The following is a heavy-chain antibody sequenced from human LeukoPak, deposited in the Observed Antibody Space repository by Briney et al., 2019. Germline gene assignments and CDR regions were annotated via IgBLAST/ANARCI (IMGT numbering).Heavy chain of an antibody. V-gene: IGHV4-59*12. CDR2: IYYSGST. CDR3: ARGIAAAGTEFDY. D-gene: IGHD6-13*01. J-gene: IGHJ4*02. CDR1: GGPISSYY. Sequence: SETLSLTCTVSGGPISSYYWSWIRQPPGKGLEWIGYIYYSGSTNYNPSLKSRVTISVDTSKNQFSLKLSSVTAADTAVYYCARGIAAAGTEFDYWGQGTLVTVSS.